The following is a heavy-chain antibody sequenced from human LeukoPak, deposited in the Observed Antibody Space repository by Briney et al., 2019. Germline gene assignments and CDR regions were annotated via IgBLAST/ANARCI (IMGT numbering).Heavy chain of an antibody. CDR3: AKDLQWLVARFDY. CDR1: GFTFSSYA. CDR2: ISGSGGST. D-gene: IGHD6-19*01. V-gene: IGHV3-23*01. J-gene: IGHJ4*02. Sequence: TGGSLRLSCAASGFTFSSYAMSWVRQAPGKGLEWVSAISGSGGSTYYADSVKGRFTISRDNSKHTLYLQMNSLRAEDTAVYYCAKDLQWLVARFDYWGQGTLVTVSS.